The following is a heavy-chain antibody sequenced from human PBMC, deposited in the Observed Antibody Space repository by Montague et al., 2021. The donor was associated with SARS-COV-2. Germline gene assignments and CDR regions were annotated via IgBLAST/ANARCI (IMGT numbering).Heavy chain of an antibody. Sequence: SETLSLTCTVSGGFISSSSYYWGWIRQPPGKGLEWIGSIYYSGSTYYNPSLKSRVTISVDTSRNQFSLKLSSVTAADTAVYYCARSWGQWPLLGYYFDDWGQGTLVTVSS. J-gene: IGHJ4*02. V-gene: IGHV4-39*01. CDR2: IYYSGST. CDR1: GGFISSSSYY. CDR3: ARSWGQWPLLGYYFDD. D-gene: IGHD6-19*01.